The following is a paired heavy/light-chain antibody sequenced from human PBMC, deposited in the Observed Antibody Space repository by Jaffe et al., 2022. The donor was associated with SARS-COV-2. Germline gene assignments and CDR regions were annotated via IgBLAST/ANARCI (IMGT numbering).Light chain of an antibody. J-gene: IGKJ2*01. CDR3: QQYHSSPYT. CDR2: KAS. V-gene: IGKV1-5*03. Sequence: DIQMTQSPSTLSASVGDRVTITCRASQSISSWLAWYQQRPGKAPNLLIYKASSLESGVPSRFSGSGSGTEFTLTISSLQPDDFATYYCQQYHSSPYTFGQGTKLEIK. CDR1: QSISSW.
Heavy chain of an antibody. J-gene: IGHJ4*02. CDR1: GFTLSNYA. CDR2: IVGGGDST. CDR3: AKDHYSNGWPTNDY. Sequence: EVQLLESGGGLVQPGGSLRLSCAASGFTLSNYAMSWVRQAPGKGLEWVSSIVGGGDSTYYADSVKGRFTISRDNSENTLYLQMNSLGVEDTAFYYCAKDHYSNGWPTNDYWGQGTLVTVSS. V-gene: IGHV3-23*01. D-gene: IGHD6-19*01.